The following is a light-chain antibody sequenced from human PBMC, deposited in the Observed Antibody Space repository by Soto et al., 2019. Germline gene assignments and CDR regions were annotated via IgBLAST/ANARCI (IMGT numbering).Light chain of an antibody. Sequence: AIQLTQSPSSLSASVGDRVIITCRASQGIAKDLGWYQQKPGKAPRLLIFGASFLQSGVPSRFSGSGSGTDFTLTINGLQPEDFATYYCLQNYYSFRTFGQGTKVEIK. CDR2: GAS. J-gene: IGKJ1*01. V-gene: IGKV1-6*01. CDR1: QGIAKD. CDR3: LQNYYSFRT.